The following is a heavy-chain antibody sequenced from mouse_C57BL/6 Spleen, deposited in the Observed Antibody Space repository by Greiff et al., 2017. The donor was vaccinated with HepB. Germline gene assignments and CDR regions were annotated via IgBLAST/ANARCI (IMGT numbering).Heavy chain of an antibody. D-gene: IGHD2-5*01. Sequence: QVQLQQPGAELVKPGASVKLSCKASGYTFTSYWMHWVKQRPGQGLEWIGMIHPNSGSTNYNEKFKSKATLTVDKSSRTAYMQLSSLTSEDSAVYYCARSNSHYKFAYWGQGTLVTVSA. V-gene: IGHV1-64*01. J-gene: IGHJ3*01. CDR1: GYTFTSYW. CDR3: ARSNSHYKFAY. CDR2: IHPNSGST.